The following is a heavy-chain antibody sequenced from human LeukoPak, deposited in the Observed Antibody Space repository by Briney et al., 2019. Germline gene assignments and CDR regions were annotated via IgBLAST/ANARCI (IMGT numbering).Heavy chain of an antibody. Sequence: GGSLRLSCAASGFIFSNYTIHWVRQAPGKGLEWVALISSDGINKYYADSVKGRFTISRDNSKSTLYLQMSSLRAEDTAVYYCARDESVLPLDYWGQGTLVTVSS. CDR3: ARDESVLPLDY. J-gene: IGHJ4*02. CDR1: GFIFSNYT. V-gene: IGHV3-30-3*01. CDR2: ISSDGINK. D-gene: IGHD2-8*01.